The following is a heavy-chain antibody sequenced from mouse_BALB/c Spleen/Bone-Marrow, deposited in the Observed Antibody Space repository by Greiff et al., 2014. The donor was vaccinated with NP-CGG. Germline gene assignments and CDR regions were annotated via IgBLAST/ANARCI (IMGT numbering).Heavy chain of an antibody. CDR2: ITPTSDYT. Sequence: VQLQQSGAELARPGASVKMSCEASGYTFSFYTMYWVKQRPGQGLEWIGYITPTSDYTDYKQKFKDKATLTADKSSNTAYMQRSSLKSEDSAVYYCAGEGVYAPFVYWGQGTLVTVSA. V-gene: IGHV1-4*01. J-gene: IGHJ3*01. D-gene: IGHD2-3*01. CDR1: GYTFSFYT. CDR3: AGEGVYAPFVY.